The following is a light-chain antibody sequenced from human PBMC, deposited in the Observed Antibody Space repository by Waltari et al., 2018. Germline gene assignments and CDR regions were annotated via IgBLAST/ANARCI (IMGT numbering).Light chain of an antibody. CDR3: CSYAGRSTLV. CDR2: EVN. CDR1: RRDVGSSKL. J-gene: IGLJ3*02. V-gene: IGLV2-23*02. Sequence: QSALTQPASVSGSPGQSITISCTGTRRDVGSSKLIPWYQQHPGKAPTLMIYEVNKRPSGVSNRFSGSKSDNTTALTISGLQAEDEADYYCCSYAGRSTLVFGGGTSLTVL.